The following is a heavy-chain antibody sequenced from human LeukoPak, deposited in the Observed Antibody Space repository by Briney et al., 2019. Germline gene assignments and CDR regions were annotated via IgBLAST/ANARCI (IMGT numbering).Heavy chain of an antibody. CDR1: GFTFSSYG. CDR2: ISYDGSNK. D-gene: IGHD6-13*01. CDR3: AKDTSSSWYFSFDY. J-gene: IGHJ4*02. V-gene: IGHV3-30*18. Sequence: GRSLRLSCAASGFTFSSYGMHWVRQAPGKGLEWVAVISYDGSNKYYADSVKGRFTISRDNSKNTLYLQMNSLRAEDTAVYYCAKDTSSSWYFSFDYWGQGTLVTVSS.